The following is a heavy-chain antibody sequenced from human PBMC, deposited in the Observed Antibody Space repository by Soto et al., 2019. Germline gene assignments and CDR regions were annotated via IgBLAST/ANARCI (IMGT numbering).Heavy chain of an antibody. Sequence: GESLKISCKGSGYSFTSYWIGWVRQMPGKGLEWMGIIYPGDSDTRYSPSFQGQVTISADKSISTAYLQWSSLKASDTAMYYCARQVYYDILTNYYYYYGMDVWGQGTTVTVSS. V-gene: IGHV5-51*01. CDR1: GYSFTSYW. CDR3: ARQVYYDILTNYYYYYGMDV. D-gene: IGHD3-9*01. J-gene: IGHJ6*02. CDR2: IYPGDSDT.